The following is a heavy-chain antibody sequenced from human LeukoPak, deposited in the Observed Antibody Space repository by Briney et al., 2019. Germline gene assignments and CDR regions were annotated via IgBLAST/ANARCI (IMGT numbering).Heavy chain of an antibody. CDR1: GYTFTSYG. Sequence: GASVKVSCKASGYTFTSYGISWVRQAPGQGLEWMGWISAYNGNTNYAQKLQGRVTMTTDTSTSTAYMELRSLRSDDTAVYYCARSHTYYDFWSGYYGYYYYGMDVWGQGTTVTVSS. CDR2: ISAYNGNT. CDR3: ARSHTYYDFWSGYYGYYYYGMDV. J-gene: IGHJ6*02. V-gene: IGHV1-18*01. D-gene: IGHD3-3*01.